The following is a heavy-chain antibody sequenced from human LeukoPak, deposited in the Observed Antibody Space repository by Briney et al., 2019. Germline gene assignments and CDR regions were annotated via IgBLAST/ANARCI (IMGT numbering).Heavy chain of an antibody. CDR3: ARDLGGATTTSDH. Sequence: GASVKVSCKASGYTFTGYYMHWVRQAPGQGLEWMGWINPNSGGTNYAQKFQGRVTMTRDTSISTAYMELSRLRSDDTAVYYCARDLGGATTTSDHWGQGTLVTVSS. V-gene: IGHV1-2*02. CDR2: INPNSGGT. D-gene: IGHD1-26*01. CDR1: GYTFTGYY. J-gene: IGHJ4*02.